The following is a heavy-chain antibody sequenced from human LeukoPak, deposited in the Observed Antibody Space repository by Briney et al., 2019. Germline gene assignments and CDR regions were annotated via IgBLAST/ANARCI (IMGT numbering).Heavy chain of an antibody. CDR2: IIPILGIA. CDR3: ARVNTRGYSYGYTEGGRGYYFDY. D-gene: IGHD5-18*01. Sequence: GASVKVSCKASGYTFTGYYMHWVRQAPGQGLEWMGRIIPILGIANYAQKFQGRVTITADKSTSTAYMELSSLRSEDTAVYYCARVNTRGYSYGYTEGGRGYYFDYWGQGTLVTVSS. V-gene: IGHV1-69*04. CDR1: GYTFTGYY. J-gene: IGHJ4*02.